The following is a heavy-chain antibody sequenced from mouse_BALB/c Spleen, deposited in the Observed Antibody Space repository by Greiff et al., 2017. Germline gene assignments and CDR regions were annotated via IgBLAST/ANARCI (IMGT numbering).Heavy chain of an antibody. CDR2: IDPANGNT. J-gene: IGHJ2*01. CDR1: GFNIKDTY. Sequence: EVKLMESGAELVKPGASVKLSCTASGFNIKDTYMHWVKQRPEQGLEWIGRIDPANGNTKYDPKFQGKATITADTSSNTAYLQLSSLTSEDTAVYYCARKGPSRLDYWGQGTTLTVSS. CDR3: ARKGPSRLDY. V-gene: IGHV14-3*02.